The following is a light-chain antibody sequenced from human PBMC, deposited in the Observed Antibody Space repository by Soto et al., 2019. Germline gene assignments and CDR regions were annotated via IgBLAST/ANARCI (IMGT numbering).Light chain of an antibody. V-gene: IGLV2-14*01. CDR2: EVS. Sequence: QSVLTQPASVSGSPGQSITISCTGTSSEVGGYNYVSWYQQHPGKAPKLMIYEVSNRPPGVSNRFSGSKSGNTASLTISGLQAEDEADYYCSSYTSSNTNVFGTGTKGTVL. J-gene: IGLJ1*01. CDR3: SSYTSSNTNV. CDR1: SSEVGGYNY.